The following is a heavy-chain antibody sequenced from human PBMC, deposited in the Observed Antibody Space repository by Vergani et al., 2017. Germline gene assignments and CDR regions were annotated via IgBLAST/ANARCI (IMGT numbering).Heavy chain of an antibody. CDR1: GGTFSSYA. CDR2: IIPIFGTA. D-gene: IGHD4-23*01. V-gene: IGHV1-69*13. CDR3: ARFDYGGNSGGYXFDP. J-gene: IGHJ5*02. Sequence: QVQLVQSGAEVKKPGASVKVSCKASGGTFSSYAISWVRQAPGQGLEWMGGIIPIFGTANYAQKFQGRVTITADESTSTAYMELSSLRSEDTAVYYCARFDYGGNSGGYXFDPWGQGTLVTVSS.